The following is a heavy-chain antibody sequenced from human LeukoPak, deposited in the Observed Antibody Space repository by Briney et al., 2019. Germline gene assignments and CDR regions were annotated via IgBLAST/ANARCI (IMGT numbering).Heavy chain of an antibody. CDR1: GFTFSSYW. CDR2: INQDGSDK. CDR3: ESCLSSGYYQTWYDP. D-gene: IGHD3-22*01. Sequence: GGSLRLSCAVSGFTFSSYWMSWVRQAPGKGLEGVAKINQDGSDKYYVDSAKGRFTISRENAKNSLYLQMKSLRAEDTAVYYCESCLSSGYYQTWYDPWGQGTLVTVSS. J-gene: IGHJ5*02. V-gene: IGHV3-7*01.